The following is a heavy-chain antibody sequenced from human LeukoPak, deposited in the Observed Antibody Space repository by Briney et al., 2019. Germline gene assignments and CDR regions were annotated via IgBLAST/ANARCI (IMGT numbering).Heavy chain of an antibody. V-gene: IGHV3-74*01. D-gene: IGHD2-15*01. CDR1: GFTFSSYS. CDR2: INSDGSST. CDR3: ARGGSCSGGNCKYTRKEIDY. Sequence: PGGSLRLSCAASGFTFSSYSMNWVRQAPGKGLMWVSRINSDGSSTTYADSVKGRFTISRDNAKNTLYLQMNSLRVEDTAIYYCARGGSCSGGNCKYTRKEIDYWGQGTLVTVSS. J-gene: IGHJ4*02.